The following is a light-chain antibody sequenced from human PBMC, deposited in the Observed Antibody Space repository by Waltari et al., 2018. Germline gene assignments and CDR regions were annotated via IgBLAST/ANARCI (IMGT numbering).Light chain of an antibody. CDR3: QHGYGTPYS. CDR2: KAS. V-gene: IGKV1-39*01. Sequence: DIQMTQSPSPLSAPVGDRVTITCRASENVNNYLNWYQQKPGKAPKLLIYKASTLQSGVPSRFSGSGSGTDYTFTISSLQSEDVATYYCQHGYGTPYSFGQGTKVEIK. J-gene: IGKJ2*03. CDR1: ENVNNY.